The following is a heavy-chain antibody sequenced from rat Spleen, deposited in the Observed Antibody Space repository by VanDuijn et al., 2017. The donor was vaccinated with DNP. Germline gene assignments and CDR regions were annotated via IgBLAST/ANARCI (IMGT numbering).Heavy chain of an antibody. D-gene: IGHD1-1*01. V-gene: IGHV5-31*01. CDR3: ARHYYSGDFFDY. CDR1: GFTFNYFW. CDR2: ITNSHST. J-gene: IGHJ2*01. Sequence: EVQLVESGGDLVQPGRSLKLSCVASGFTFNYFWMTWVRQVPGKGLEWVASITNSHSTDYIDSVKGRFAISRDNAKNTRYLRMNSLRSEDTATYYCARHYYSGDFFDYWGQGIMVTVSS.